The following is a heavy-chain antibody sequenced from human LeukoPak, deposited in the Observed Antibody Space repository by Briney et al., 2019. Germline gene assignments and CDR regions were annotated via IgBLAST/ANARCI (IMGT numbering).Heavy chain of an antibody. CDR1: GYTFTSYA. J-gene: IGHJ6*04. D-gene: IGHD3-10*01. CDR3: ATSSGSYYNGYYYYYGMDV. CDR2: INAGNGNT. Sequence: ASVKVSCKASGYTFTSYAMHWVRQAPGQRLEWMGWINAGNGNTKYSQEFQGRVTITRDTSASTAYMELSSLRSEDTAVYYCATSSGSYYNGYYYYYGMDVWGKGTTVTVSS. V-gene: IGHV1-3*01.